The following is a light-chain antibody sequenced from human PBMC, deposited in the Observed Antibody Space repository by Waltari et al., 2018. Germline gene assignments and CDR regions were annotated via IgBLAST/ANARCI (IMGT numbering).Light chain of an antibody. Sequence: DVVMTQSPLSLPITPGQPASISSRSSQSLVHINGNTYLSCYQQKPGQPPRLLIYQVSNRYSGVPDRFSGSGAGTDFTLKISRVEAEDVGVYYCGQGAHLPYSFGQGTKVEIK. CDR1: QSLVHINGNTY. V-gene: IGKV2-30*02. CDR2: QVS. J-gene: IGKJ2*03. CDR3: GQGAHLPYS.